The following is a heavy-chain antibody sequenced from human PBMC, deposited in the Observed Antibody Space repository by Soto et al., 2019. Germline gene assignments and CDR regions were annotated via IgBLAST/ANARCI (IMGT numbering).Heavy chain of an antibody. J-gene: IGHJ4*02. V-gene: IGHV4-39*07. D-gene: IGHD2-8*02. CDR2: VYYSGST. Sequence: PSETLSLTCTVSGDSISNDFYSWGWIRQPPGKGLEWIGTVYYSGSTNYNPSLKSRVTISVDTSKNQFSLKLTSVTAADTAVYYCARDKITGLFDYWGQGTQVTVSS. CDR3: ARDKITGLFDY. CDR1: GDSISNDFYS.